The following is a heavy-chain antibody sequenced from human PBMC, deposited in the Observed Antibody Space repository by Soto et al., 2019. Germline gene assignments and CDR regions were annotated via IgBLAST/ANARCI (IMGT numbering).Heavy chain of an antibody. CDR3: ARAPVLDYYDSSGYGPHFDY. J-gene: IGHJ4*02. V-gene: IGHV3-66*01. CDR1: GFTVSSNY. CDR2: IYSGGST. D-gene: IGHD3-22*01. Sequence: GSLRLSCAVSGFTVSSNYMSWVRQAPGKGLEWVSVIYSGGSTYYADSVKGRFTISRDNSKKTLYLQMNSLRAEDTAVYYCARAPVLDYYDSSGYGPHFDYWGQGTLVTVSS.